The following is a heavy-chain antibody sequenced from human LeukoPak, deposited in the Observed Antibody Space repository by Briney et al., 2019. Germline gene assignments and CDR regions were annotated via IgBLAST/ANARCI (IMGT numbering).Heavy chain of an antibody. CDR1: GFTFSIYA. D-gene: IGHD6-6*01. CDR3: AKIVGYIAAGRYYFDS. V-gene: IGHV3-23*01. J-gene: IGHJ4*02. Sequence: PGGSLRLSCAGSGFTFSIYAMTWVRQAPGMGLEWVSSISGRGDSTNYADSVKGRFTISRDNAKNSLYLQMNSLRAEDTAVYYCAKIVGYIAAGRYYFDSWGQGTLVTVSS. CDR2: ISGRGDST.